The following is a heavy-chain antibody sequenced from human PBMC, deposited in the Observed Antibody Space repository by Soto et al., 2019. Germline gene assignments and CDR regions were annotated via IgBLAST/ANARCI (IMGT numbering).Heavy chain of an antibody. Sequence: QLQLQESGPGLVKPSETLSVTCVVSGGSISSGTHYWTWIRQPPGKGLEWIAGIYYSGSTYQNPSLKSRVIISVDMSKSQFALKLSSVTAADTAVYYCARHTRLPDSSSWGMGHFDYWGQGTLVTVSS. CDR3: ARHTRLPDSSSWGMGHFDY. V-gene: IGHV4-39*01. CDR2: IYYSGST. J-gene: IGHJ4*02. CDR1: GGSISSGTHY. D-gene: IGHD6-13*01.